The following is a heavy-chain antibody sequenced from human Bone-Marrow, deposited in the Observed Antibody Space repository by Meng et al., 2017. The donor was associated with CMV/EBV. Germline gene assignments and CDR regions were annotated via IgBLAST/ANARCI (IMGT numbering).Heavy chain of an antibody. D-gene: IGHD6-19*01. CDR3: ARVGSMRQWLGPVY. J-gene: IGHJ4*02. CDR1: GGSISSGDYY. Sequence: SETLSLTCTVSGGSISSGDYYWSWIRQPPGKGLEWIGYIYYSGSTYYNPSLKSRVTISVDTSKNQFSLKLSSVTAADTAVYYCARVGSMRQWLGPVYWGQGTLVTLSS. CDR2: IYYSGST. V-gene: IGHV4-30-4*08.